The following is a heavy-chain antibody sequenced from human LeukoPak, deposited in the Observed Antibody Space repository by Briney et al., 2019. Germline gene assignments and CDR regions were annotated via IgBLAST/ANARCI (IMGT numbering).Heavy chain of an antibody. CDR1: GFTFSNYW. J-gene: IGHJ4*02. CDR2: INSDGRSI. V-gene: IGHV3-74*01. Sequence: GGSLRLSCAASGFTFSNYWMHWVRQAPGKGLVRVSRINSDGRSIIYADSVKGRFTISRDNAKTTLYLQMNSLRAEDTAIYYCARDPWGIPAYWGQGTLVTVSS. D-gene: IGHD3-16*01. CDR3: ARDPWGIPAY.